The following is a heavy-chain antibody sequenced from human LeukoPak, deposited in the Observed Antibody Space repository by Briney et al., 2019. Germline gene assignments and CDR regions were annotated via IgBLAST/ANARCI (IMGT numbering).Heavy chain of an antibody. V-gene: IGHV3-11*04. J-gene: IGHJ4*02. CDR3: ARDASITMVRGVIPTSRGGVFDY. Sequence: GGSLRLSCAASGFTFSDYYMSWIRQAPGKGLEWVSYISSSGSTIYYADSVKGRFTISRDNAKNSLYLQMNSLRAEDTAVYYCARDASITMVRGVIPTSRGGVFDYWGQGTLVTVSS. CDR2: ISSSGSTI. CDR1: GFTFSDYY. D-gene: IGHD3-10*01.